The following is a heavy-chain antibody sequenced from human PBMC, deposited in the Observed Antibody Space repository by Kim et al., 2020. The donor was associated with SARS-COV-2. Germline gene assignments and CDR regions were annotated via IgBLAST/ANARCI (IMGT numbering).Heavy chain of an antibody. CDR3: TTGGIAAATVDY. CDR1: GFTFSNAW. J-gene: IGHJ4*02. V-gene: IGHV3-15*01. CDR2: IKSKTDGGTT. D-gene: IGHD6-13*01. Sequence: GGSLRLSCAASGFTFSNAWMSWVRQAPRKGLEWVGRIKSKTDGGTTDYAAPVKGRFTISRDDSKNTLYLQMNSLKTEDTAVYYCTTGGIAAATVDYWGQGTLVTVSS.